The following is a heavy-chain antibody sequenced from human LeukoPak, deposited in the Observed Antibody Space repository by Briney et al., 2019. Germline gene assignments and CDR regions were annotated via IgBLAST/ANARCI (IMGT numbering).Heavy chain of an antibody. V-gene: IGHV4-61*02. CDR3: ARGYTYGHGAMFDY. CDR2: VHAGGST. Sequence: NPSETLSLTCTVSGGSISGGSYYWTCIRQPAGKGLEWIGRVHAGGSTDFNPSLKTRVSISLDTSKSQFTLKVNSVAAADTAVYYCARGYTYGHGAMFDYWGQGTLVTVSP. CDR1: GGSISGGSYY. D-gene: IGHD5-18*01. J-gene: IGHJ4*02.